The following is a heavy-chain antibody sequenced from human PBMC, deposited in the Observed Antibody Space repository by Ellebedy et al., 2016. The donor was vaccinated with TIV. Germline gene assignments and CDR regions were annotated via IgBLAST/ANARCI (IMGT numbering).Heavy chain of an antibody. CDR2: ISSSSSTI. D-gene: IGHD3-10*01. CDR1: GFTFSSYS. J-gene: IGHJ6*02. V-gene: IGHV3-48*01. Sequence: GESLKISCAASGFTFSSYSMNWVRQAPGKGLEWVSYISSSSSTIYYADSVKGRFTISRDNSKNTLYLQMNSLRAEDTAVYYCAKGRRFGERGYYYYGMDVWGQGTTVTVSS. CDR3: AKGRRFGERGYYYYGMDV.